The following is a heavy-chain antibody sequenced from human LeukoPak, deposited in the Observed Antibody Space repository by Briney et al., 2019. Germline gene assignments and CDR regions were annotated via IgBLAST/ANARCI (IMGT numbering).Heavy chain of an antibody. J-gene: IGHJ1*01. V-gene: IGHV4-34*01. D-gene: IGHD5-24*01. CDR1: GGSFSGYY. CDR3: ARGERWLQPKYFQH. Sequence: SETLSLTCAVYGGSFSGYYWSWIRQPPGKGLEWIGEINHSGSTNYNPSLESRVTISVDTSKNQFSLKLSSVTAADTAVYYCARGERWLQPKYFQHWGQGTLVTVSS. CDR2: INHSGST.